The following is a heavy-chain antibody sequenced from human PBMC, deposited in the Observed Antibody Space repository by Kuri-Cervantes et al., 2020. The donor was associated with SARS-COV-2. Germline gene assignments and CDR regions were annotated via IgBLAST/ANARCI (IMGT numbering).Heavy chain of an antibody. CDR3: AGGTRRYYDVWSGYFSPALDY. CDR2: INHSGST. V-gene: IGHV4-34*01. J-gene: IGHJ4*02. CDR1: GGSFSGYY. Sequence: SQTLSLTCAVYGGSFSGYYWSWIRQPPGKGLEWIGEINHSGSTNYNPSLKSRVTISVDTSKNQFSLKLSSVTAADTAVYYCAGGTRRYYDVWSGYFSPALDYWGQGTLVTVSS. D-gene: IGHD3-3*01.